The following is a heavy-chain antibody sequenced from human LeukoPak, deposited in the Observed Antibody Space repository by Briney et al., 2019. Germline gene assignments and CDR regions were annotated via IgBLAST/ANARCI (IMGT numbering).Heavy chain of an antibody. V-gene: IGHV3-30*18. D-gene: IGHD3-10*01. CDR1: GFTFSSYG. CDR2: ISYDGSNK. J-gene: IGHJ6*04. Sequence: GGSLRLSCAASGFTFSSYGMHWVRQAPAKGLEWVAVISYDGSNKYYADSVKGRFTISRDNSKNTLYLQMNSLRAEDTAVYYCAKGWLWFGELLSPSYYYGIDVWGKGTTVTVSS. CDR3: AKGWLWFGELLSPSYYYGIDV.